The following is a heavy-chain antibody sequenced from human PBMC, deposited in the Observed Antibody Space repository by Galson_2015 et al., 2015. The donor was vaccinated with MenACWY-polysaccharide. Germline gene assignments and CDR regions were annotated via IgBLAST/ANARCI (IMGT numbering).Heavy chain of an antibody. CDR2: ISYDGINK. D-gene: IGHD3-9*01. V-gene: IGHV3-30-3*01. CDR1: GFIFSNHA. CDR3: ARDASPLGRYFDSKGWDY. Sequence: SLRLSCAVSGFIFSNHAMHWVRQAPGKRLEWVGVISYDGINKYYADSVKGRITISRDDSQNTLFLQLNSLRAEDTAVYYCARDASPLGRYFDSKGWDYWGQGSLVTGSS. J-gene: IGHJ4*02.